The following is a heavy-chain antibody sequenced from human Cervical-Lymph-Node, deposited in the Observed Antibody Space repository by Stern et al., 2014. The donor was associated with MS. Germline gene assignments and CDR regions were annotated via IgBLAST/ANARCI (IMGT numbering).Heavy chain of an antibody. CDR2: INTNTGHP. J-gene: IGHJ5*02. CDR3: ARSLPRGYRINWFDP. V-gene: IGHV7-4-1*02. Sequence: QVQLVQSGSELTKPGASVKVSCKASGYNFTTHAMNWVRQAPGQGLEWLGWINTNTGHPTYAQGFTGRFVFSLDTSVSTAYLQISSLSAEDTAVYYCARSLPRGYRINWFDPWGQGTLVTVSS. D-gene: IGHD3-22*01. CDR1: GYNFTTHA.